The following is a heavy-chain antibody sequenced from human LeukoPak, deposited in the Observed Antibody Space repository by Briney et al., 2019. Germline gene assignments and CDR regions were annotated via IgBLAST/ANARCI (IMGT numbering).Heavy chain of an antibody. CDR2: ISSSSSYI. V-gene: IGHV3-21*01. J-gene: IGHJ4*02. D-gene: IGHD2-2*01. CDR1: GFTFSSYS. Sequence: GGSLRLSCAASGFTFSSYSMNWVRQAPGKGLEWVSSISSSSSYIYYADSVKGRFTISRDNAKNSLYLQMNSLRAEDTAVYYCARSIRGGYCSSTSCFDYWGQGTLVTVSS. CDR3: ARSIRGGYCSSTSCFDY.